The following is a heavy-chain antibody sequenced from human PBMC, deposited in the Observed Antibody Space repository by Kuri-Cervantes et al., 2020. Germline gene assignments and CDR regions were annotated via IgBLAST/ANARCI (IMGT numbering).Heavy chain of an antibody. CDR2: IYPGDSDT. V-gene: IGHV5-51*01. CDR3: ATSLTQPRDCSSTSCYFDY. CDR1: GYSFTSYW. J-gene: IGHJ4*02. D-gene: IGHD2-2*01. Sequence: KVSCKGSGYSFTSYWIGWVRQMPGKGLEWMGIIYPGDSDTRYSPSFQGQVTISADKSISAAYLQWSRLRSDDTAVYYCATSLTQPRDCSSTSCYFDYWGQGTLVTVSS.